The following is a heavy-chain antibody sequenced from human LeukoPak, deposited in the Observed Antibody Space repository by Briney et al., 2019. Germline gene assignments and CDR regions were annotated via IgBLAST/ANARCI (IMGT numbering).Heavy chain of an antibody. CDR1: GFTFTIHA. V-gene: IGHV3-30-3*01. CDR3: AKDLIAGPPDYFDY. J-gene: IGHJ4*02. Sequence: EGSLRLSCAASGFTFTIHAVHWVRQAPGKGLEWAAVTDGTNKFYSDSVRGRFTISGDTSKNTIYLQMNSLRPEDTAMYYCAKDLIAGPPDYFDYWGQGTLVSVSS. D-gene: IGHD2-21*01. CDR2: TDGTNK.